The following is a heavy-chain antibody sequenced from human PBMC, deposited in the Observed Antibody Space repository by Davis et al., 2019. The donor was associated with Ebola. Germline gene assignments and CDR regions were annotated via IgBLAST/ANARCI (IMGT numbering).Heavy chain of an antibody. CDR3: AASAGTVGKFDF. V-gene: IGHV1-58*02. CDR2: IVVGSGNT. CDR1: GFTFSGSG. D-gene: IGHD1-14*01. Sequence: AASVKVSCKAFGFTFSGSGMQWVRQARGQRLEWIGSIVVGSGNTNYAQKFRQRLTTTRDMSTSTVYMELRSLRFEDTAVYYCAASAGTVGKFDFWGQGTVVTVSA. J-gene: IGHJ4*02.